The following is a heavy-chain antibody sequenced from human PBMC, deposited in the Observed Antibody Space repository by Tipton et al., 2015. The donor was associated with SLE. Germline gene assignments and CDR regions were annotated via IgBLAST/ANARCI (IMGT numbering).Heavy chain of an antibody. CDR3: AKDTPQFY. D-gene: IGHD5-24*01. CDR2: ISSGGSHK. Sequence: SLRLSCAASGFRFTDYVMTWVRQAPGKGLEWVATISSGGSHKFYVDSVKGRFTTSRDNSKNTLYLQMNSLRAEDTAVYYCAKDTPQFYWGQGTLVTVSS. J-gene: IGHJ4*02. V-gene: IGHV3-33*06. CDR1: GFRFTDYV.